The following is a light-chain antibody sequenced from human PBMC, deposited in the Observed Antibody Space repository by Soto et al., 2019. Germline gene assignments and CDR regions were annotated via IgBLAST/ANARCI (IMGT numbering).Light chain of an antibody. J-gene: IGLJ1*01. CDR1: TSDFNYYNS. CDR3: TSYTSSTTYF. Sequence: QSVLTQPASVSASPGQSITISCTGTTSDFNYYNSVSWYQHHPGQAPKLMIYNVSNRPSGVSYRFSGSKSGNTASLTISGLQAEDEADYYCTSYTSSTTYFFGTGTKVTVL. V-gene: IGLV2-14*03. CDR2: NVS.